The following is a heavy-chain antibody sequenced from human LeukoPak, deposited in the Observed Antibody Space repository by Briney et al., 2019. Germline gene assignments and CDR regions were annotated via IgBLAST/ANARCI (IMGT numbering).Heavy chain of an antibody. Sequence: GASVKVSCKASGYTFTSYGISWVRQAPGRGLEWMGWISAYNGNTNYAQKLQGRVTMTTDTSTSTAYMELRSLRSDDTAVYYCARDSYCSGGSCYSESSDYWGQGTLVTVSS. V-gene: IGHV1-18*01. CDR2: ISAYNGNT. CDR1: GYTFTSYG. J-gene: IGHJ4*02. D-gene: IGHD2-15*01. CDR3: ARDSYCSGGSCYSESSDY.